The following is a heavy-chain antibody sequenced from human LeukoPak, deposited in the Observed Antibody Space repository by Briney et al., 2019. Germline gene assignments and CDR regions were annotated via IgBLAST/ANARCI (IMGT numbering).Heavy chain of an antibody. CDR1: GYSIRSGYY. D-gene: IGHD5-24*01. CDR3: ARVKGWPPGWFDP. J-gene: IGHJ5*02. V-gene: IGHV4-38-2*02. CDR2: IYHSGST. Sequence: SETLSLTCTVSGYSIRSGYYWGWIRQPPGKGLEWIGSIYHSGSTYYNPSLKSRVTISVDTSKNQFSLKLSSVTAADTAVYYCARVKGWPPGWFDPWGQGTLVTVSS.